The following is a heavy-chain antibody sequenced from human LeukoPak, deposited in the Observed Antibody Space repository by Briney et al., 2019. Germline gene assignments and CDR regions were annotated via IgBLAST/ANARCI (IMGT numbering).Heavy chain of an antibody. Sequence: QPGGSLRLSCAASGFTVSSNYMSWVRQAPGKGLEWVSVIYSGGSTYYADSVKGRFTISRDDARNSVYLQMNSLRAEDTAVYYCARDKIVGATYFDSWGQGTLVTVSS. CDR3: ARDKIVGATYFDS. CDR1: GFTVSSNY. J-gene: IGHJ4*02. V-gene: IGHV3-66*01. D-gene: IGHD1-26*01. CDR2: IYSGGST.